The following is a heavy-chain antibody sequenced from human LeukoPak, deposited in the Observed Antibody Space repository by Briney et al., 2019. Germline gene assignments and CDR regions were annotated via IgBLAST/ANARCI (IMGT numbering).Heavy chain of an antibody. CDR1: GGSFSGYY. D-gene: IGHD6-13*01. CDR2: INHSGST. CDR3: ARTGYSTDNGMDV. V-gene: IGHV4-34*01. Sequence: SESLSLTCAVYGGSFSGYYWSWIRQPPGKGLEWIGEINHSGSTNYNPSLKSRVTISVDTSKNQFSLKLSSVTAADTAVYYCARTGYSTDNGMDVWGQGTTVTVSS. J-gene: IGHJ6*02.